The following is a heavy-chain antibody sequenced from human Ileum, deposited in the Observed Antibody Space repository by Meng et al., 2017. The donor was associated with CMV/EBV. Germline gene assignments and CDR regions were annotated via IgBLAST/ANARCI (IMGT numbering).Heavy chain of an antibody. Sequence: FSFSNYEMHWVRQAPGKGLEWVAVISYDGSNEYYADSVKGRFTISRDNSKNTVYLQMNSLRSEDTALYCDRGLWDFSNLYKGQWSFDYRGQGTLVTVSS. CDR2: ISYDGSNE. D-gene: IGHD3/OR15-3a*01. J-gene: IGHJ4*02. CDR3: RGLWDFSNLYKGQWSFDY. V-gene: IGHV3-30-3*01. CDR1: FSFSNYE.